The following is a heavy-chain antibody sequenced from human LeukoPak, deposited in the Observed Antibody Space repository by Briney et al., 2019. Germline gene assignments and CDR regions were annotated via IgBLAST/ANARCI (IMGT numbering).Heavy chain of an antibody. V-gene: IGHV1-24*01. CDR1: GYTLTELS. D-gene: IGHD6-13*01. CDR3: ATVVLIAAAGRGDFDP. CDR2: FDPEDGET. Sequence: ASVKVSCKVSGYTLTELSMHWVRQAPGKGLEWMGGFDPEDGETIYAQKFQGRVTMTEGTSTDTAYMELSSLRSEDTAVYYCATVVLIAAAGRGDFDPWGQGTLVTVSS. J-gene: IGHJ5*02.